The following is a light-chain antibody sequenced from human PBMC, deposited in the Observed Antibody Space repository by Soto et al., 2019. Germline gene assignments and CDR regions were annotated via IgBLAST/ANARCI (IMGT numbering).Light chain of an antibody. J-gene: IGKJ1*01. CDR2: GAS. CDR3: QQYNNWPWT. V-gene: IGKV3-15*01. CDR1: QSVSSN. Sequence: EIVMTQSPATLSVSPGERATLSCRASQSVSSNLAWYQQKPGQAPRLVIYGASTRATGIPARFSGSGSGTEFTLTVSRLQSEDFAVYYFQQYNNWPWTFGQGTKVEIK.